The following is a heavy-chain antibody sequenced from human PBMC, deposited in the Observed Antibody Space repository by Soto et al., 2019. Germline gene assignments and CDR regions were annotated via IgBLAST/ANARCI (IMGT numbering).Heavy chain of an antibody. CDR3: ARTFCSTTSCQAHDMDV. J-gene: IGHJ6*02. CDR1: GGSVSSGSYY. D-gene: IGHD2-2*01. Sequence: SETLSLTCTVSGGSVSSGSYYWTWIRQPPGKGLEWIGYIYYSGSTNYNPSLKSRVTISLDTSNNQFSLRLSSVTAADTAVYYYARTFCSTTSCQAHDMDVWGQGTTVTVS. V-gene: IGHV4-61*01. CDR2: IYYSGST.